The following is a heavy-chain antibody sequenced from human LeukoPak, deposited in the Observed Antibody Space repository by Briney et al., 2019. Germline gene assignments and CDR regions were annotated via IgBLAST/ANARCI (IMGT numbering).Heavy chain of an antibody. D-gene: IGHD3-9*01. CDR1: GYTFTGYY. J-gene: IGHJ4*02. CDR3: ARGSRYYDILTGRDY. V-gene: IGHV1-2*06. CDR2: INPNSGGT. Sequence: ASVKVSCKASGYTFTGYYMHWVRQAPGQGLEWMGRINPNSGGTNYAQKFQGRVTMTRDTSISTAYMELSRLRSDDTAVYYCARGSRYYDILTGRDYWGQGTLVTVSS.